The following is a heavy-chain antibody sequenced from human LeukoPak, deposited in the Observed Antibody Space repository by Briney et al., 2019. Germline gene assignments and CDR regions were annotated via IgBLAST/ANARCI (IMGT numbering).Heavy chain of an antibody. CDR2: INPNSGGT. V-gene: IGHV1-2*02. CDR1: GYTFTGYY. CDR3: ARGRYYYDSSAYYFDY. Sequence: ASVKVSCKASGYTFTGYYMHWVRQAPGQGLEWMGWINPNSGGTNYAQKFQGRVTMTRDTSISTAYMELSRLRSDDTAVYYCARGRYYYDSSAYYFDYWGQGTLVTVSS. D-gene: IGHD3-22*01. J-gene: IGHJ4*02.